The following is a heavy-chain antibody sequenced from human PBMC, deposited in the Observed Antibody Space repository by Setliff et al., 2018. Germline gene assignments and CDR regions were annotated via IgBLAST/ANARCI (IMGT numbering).Heavy chain of an antibody. J-gene: IGHJ2*01. CDR2: IIPIFGTA. CDR1: GYTFTSYG. CDR3: ARGGAVDGWYFDL. Sequence: ASVKVSCKASGYTFTSYGISWVRQAPGQGLEWMGGIIPIFGTANYAQKFQGRVTITTDASTSTADMELSSLRSEDTSVYYCARGGAVDGWYFDLWGRGTLVTVSS. V-gene: IGHV1-69*05. D-gene: IGHD1-26*01.